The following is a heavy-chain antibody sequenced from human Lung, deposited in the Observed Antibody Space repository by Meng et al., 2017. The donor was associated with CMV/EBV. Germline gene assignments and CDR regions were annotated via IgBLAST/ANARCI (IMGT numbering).Heavy chain of an antibody. V-gene: IGHV1-2*02. CDR1: GYTFIGYD. J-gene: IGHJ6*02. CDR2: INPKSGGT. D-gene: IGHD3-22*01. Sequence: ASVXVSCKASGYTFIGYDLHWVRQAPGQGLEWMGWINPKSGGTNYAQRFQGRVTMTRDTSINTVYMELRRLRSDDTAVYFCAKSLYTNYYSTYYGLDVWGQGXTVTVSS. CDR3: AKSLYTNYYSTYYGLDV.